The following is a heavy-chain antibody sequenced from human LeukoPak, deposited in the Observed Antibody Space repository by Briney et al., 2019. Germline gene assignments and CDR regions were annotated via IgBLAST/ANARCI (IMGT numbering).Heavy chain of an antibody. CDR1: GFTFSSYW. J-gene: IGHJ5*02. CDR3: ARVWFPATLVDP. D-gene: IGHD2/OR15-2a*01. CDR2: IKQDGSEK. Sequence: PGGSLRLSCAASGFTFSSYWMSSVRQAPGKGLWWVANIKQDGSEKYYVDSVKGRFTISRDNAKNSLYLQMNSLRAEDTAVYYCARVWFPATLVDPWGQGTLVTVSS. V-gene: IGHV3-7*01.